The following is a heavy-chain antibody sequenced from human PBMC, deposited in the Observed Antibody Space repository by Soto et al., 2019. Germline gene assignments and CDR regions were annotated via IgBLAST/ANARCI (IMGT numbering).Heavy chain of an antibody. CDR3: AREGQPAAGTTPHN. J-gene: IGHJ4*02. D-gene: IGHD6-13*01. CDR2: ISYDGGKK. Sequence: QEQLVESGGGVVQPGRSLRLSCAASGFNFSSYAMHWVRQAPGKGLEWVAVISYDGGKKYYADSLKGRFTISRDNSENTLYVEMNSLSAEDTAVYYCAREGQPAAGTTPHNWGQGTLVTVSS. V-gene: IGHV3-30*04. CDR1: GFNFSSYA.